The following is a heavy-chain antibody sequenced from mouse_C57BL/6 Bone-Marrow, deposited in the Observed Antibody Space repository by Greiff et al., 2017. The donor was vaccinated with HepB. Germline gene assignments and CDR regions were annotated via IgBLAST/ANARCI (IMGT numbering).Heavy chain of an antibody. CDR1: GYTFTDYE. D-gene: IGHD4-1*01. Sequence: QVQLQQSGAELVRPGASVTLSCKASGYTFTDYEMHWVKQTPVHGLEWIGAIDPETGGTAYNQKFKGKAILTADKSPSTAYMELRSLTSEDSAVYYCTFNWDGYWGQGTTLTVSS. CDR2: IDPETGGT. V-gene: IGHV1-15*01. CDR3: TFNWDGY. J-gene: IGHJ2*01.